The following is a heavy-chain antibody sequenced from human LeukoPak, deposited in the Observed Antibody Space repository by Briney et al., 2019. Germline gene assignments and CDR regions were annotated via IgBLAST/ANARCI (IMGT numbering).Heavy chain of an antibody. V-gene: IGHV3-7*01. CDR1: GFTFSNFY. D-gene: IGHD2-2*02. CDR2: IKPDGSEK. J-gene: IGHJ4*02. CDR3: ARGVLPGVIHWSLDF. Sequence: GGSLRLSCAASGFTFSNFYMSWVRQAPGKGLEWVANIKPDGSEKECVGSVKGRFTISRDNARNSLYLQMDSLRAEDTAVYYCARGVLPGVIHWSLDFWGQGALVTVSS.